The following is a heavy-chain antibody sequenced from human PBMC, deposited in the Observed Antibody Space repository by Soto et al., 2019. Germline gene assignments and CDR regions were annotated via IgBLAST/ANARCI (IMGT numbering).Heavy chain of an antibody. CDR2: ISWNSGSI. J-gene: IGHJ4*02. CDR1: GFTFDDYA. Sequence: SLRLCCAASGFTFDDYAMHWCRQAPGKGLEWVSGISWNSGSIGYADSVKGRFTISRDNAKNSLYLQMNSLRSEDTALYYCAKDMGYDLSPLGYFDYWGQGTLVTVSS. D-gene: IGHD5-12*01. CDR3: AKDMGYDLSPLGYFDY. V-gene: IGHV3-9*01.